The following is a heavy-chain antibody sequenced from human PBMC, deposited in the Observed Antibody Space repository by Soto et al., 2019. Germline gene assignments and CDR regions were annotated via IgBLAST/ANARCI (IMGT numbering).Heavy chain of an antibody. CDR3: SRDDRSYGDYFLDY. CDR2: IWYDGSNK. J-gene: IGHJ4*02. D-gene: IGHD4-17*01. Sequence: GGSLRLSCAASGFTFSSYGMHWVRQAPGKGLEWVAVIWYDGSNKYYADSVKGRFTISRDNSKNTLYLQMNSLRAEDTAVYYCSRDDRSYGDYFLDYWGQGTLVTVSS. CDR1: GFTFSSYG. V-gene: IGHV3-33*01.